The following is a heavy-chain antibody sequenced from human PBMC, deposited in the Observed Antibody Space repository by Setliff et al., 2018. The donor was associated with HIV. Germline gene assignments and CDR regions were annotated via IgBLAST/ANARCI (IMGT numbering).Heavy chain of an antibody. Sequence: TSETLSLTCTVSGDSISRRIYYWGWIRQPPGKGLEWIGNFYYSGSSHYNPSLKSRVTISVDTSKNQFSLKLISVSAADTAVYYCAKLLPAADMARETDSWGQGTLVTSPQ. J-gene: IGHJ4*02. CDR2: FYYSGSS. V-gene: IGHV4-39*01. D-gene: IGHD2-2*01. CDR3: AKLLPAADMARETDS. CDR1: GDSISRRIYY.